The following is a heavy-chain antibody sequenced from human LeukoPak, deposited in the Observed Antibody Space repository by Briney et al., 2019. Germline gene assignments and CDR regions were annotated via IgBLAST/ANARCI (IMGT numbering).Heavy chain of an antibody. CDR1: GGSFSGYY. CDR2: INHSGST. D-gene: IGHD5-18*01. Sequence: SETLSLTCAVYGGSFSGYYWSWIRQPPGKGLEWIGEINHSGSTNYNPSLKSRVTISVDTSKNQFSLKLSSVTAADTAVYYCARGSDGYGNFDYWGQGTLVTVSS. J-gene: IGHJ4*02. CDR3: ARGSDGYGNFDY. V-gene: IGHV4-34*01.